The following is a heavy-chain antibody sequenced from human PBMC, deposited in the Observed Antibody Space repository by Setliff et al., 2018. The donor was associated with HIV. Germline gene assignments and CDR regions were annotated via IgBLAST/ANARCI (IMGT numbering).Heavy chain of an antibody. J-gene: IGHJ4*02. CDR3: ATALTANWNYEPHFDY. CDR1: GGTFSTFSSSA. V-gene: IGHV1-69*13. D-gene: IGHD1-7*01. CDR2: VIPIFGTP. Sequence: ASVKVSCKASGGTFSTFSSSAISWVRQAPGQGLEWMGGVIPIFGTPKYPQKFQGSVTITADDSTTTAYMELSRLKPDDTAIYYCATALTANWNYEPHFDYWGQGSLVTVSS.